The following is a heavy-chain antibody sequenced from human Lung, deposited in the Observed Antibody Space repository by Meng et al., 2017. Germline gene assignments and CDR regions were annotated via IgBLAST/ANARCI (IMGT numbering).Heavy chain of an antibody. D-gene: IGHD4-23*01. V-gene: IGHV3-74*01. Sequence: EVQLVESGGGLVQPGGSLRLSCAASGFTFSSYWMQWVRQAPGKGPVWVSRVDTNGGNINYADSVKGRFTISRDNAKNTLYLQMNSLRAEDTAVYYCARGYAGGLDLTLFDYWGQGILVTVSS. CDR3: ARGYAGGLDLTLFDY. CDR1: GFTFSSYW. CDR2: VDTNGGNI. J-gene: IGHJ4*02.